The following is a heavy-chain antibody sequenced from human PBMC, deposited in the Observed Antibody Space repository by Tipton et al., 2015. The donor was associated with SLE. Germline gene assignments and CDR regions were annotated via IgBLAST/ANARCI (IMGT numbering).Heavy chain of an antibody. J-gene: IGHJ4*02. CDR2: IYTSGST. CDR3: ARAQRYTYGDGYFDY. D-gene: IGHD5-18*01. V-gene: IGHV4-59*10. Sequence: TLSLTCAVYGGSFSGYYWSWIRQPPGKGLEWIGRIYTSGSTNYNPSLKSRVTMSVDTSKNQFSLKLSSVTAADTAVYYCARAQRYTYGDGYFDYWGQGTLVTVSS. CDR1: GGSFSGYY.